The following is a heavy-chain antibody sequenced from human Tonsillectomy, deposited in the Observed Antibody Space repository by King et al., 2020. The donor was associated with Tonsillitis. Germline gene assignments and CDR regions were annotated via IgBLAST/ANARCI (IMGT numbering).Heavy chain of an antibody. CDR2: IYPDDSDT. CDR3: ARPTSYGNDAFDI. Sequence: VQLVESGAEVKKPGESLKISCTGSGYNFTNYWIGWVRQMPGNGLEWMGIIYPDDSDTRYSPSFQGQVTISADKSISTAYLQWSSLKASDTAMYYCARPTSYGNDAFDIWGQGTMVTVSS. CDR1: GYNFTNYW. D-gene: IGHD2/OR15-2a*01. J-gene: IGHJ3*02. V-gene: IGHV5-51*03.